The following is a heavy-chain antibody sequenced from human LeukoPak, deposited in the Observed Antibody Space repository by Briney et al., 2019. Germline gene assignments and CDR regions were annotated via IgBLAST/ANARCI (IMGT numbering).Heavy chain of an antibody. CDR3: ARDPAYYYDSSGYYPSYYYYMDV. CDR1: GGTFSSYA. V-gene: IGHV1-69*06. Sequence: ASVKVSCKASGGTFSSYAISWVRQAPGQGLEWMGGIIPIFGTASYAQKFQGRVTITADKSTSTAYMELSSLRSEDTAVYYCARDPAYYYDSSGYYPSYYYYMDVWGKGTTVTVSS. J-gene: IGHJ6*03. D-gene: IGHD3-22*01. CDR2: IIPIFGTA.